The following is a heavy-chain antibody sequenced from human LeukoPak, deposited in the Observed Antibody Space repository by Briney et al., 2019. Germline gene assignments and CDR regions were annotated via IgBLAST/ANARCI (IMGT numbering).Heavy chain of an antibody. CDR2: IKQDGSEK. CDR1: GLTFSSNW. J-gene: IGHJ4*02. CDR3: ARDGQAYSLPFDY. V-gene: IGHV3-7*01. D-gene: IGHD6-13*01. Sequence: GGSLRLSCAASGLTFSSNWMSWVRQAPGKGLEWVANIKQDGSEKYYVDSVKGRFTISRDNAKNSLYLQRNSLRAEDTAVYYCARDGQAYSLPFDYWGQGTLVTVSS.